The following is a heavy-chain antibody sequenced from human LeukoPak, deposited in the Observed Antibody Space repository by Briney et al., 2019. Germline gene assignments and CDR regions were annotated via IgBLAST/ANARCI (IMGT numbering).Heavy chain of an antibody. Sequence: GGSLRLSCAASGFTFSSYSMNWVRQAPGKGLEWVSSISSSSSYIYYADSVKGRLTISRDNAKNSLYLQMNSLRAEDTAVYYCARDRSSGGSCYSHWGQGTLVTVSS. CDR2: ISSSSSYI. CDR3: ARDRSSGGSCYSH. J-gene: IGHJ4*02. V-gene: IGHV3-21*01. CDR1: GFTFSSYS. D-gene: IGHD2-15*01.